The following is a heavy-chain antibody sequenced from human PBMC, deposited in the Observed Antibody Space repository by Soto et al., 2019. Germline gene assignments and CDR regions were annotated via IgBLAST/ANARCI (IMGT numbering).Heavy chain of an antibody. V-gene: IGHV1-69*02. CDR1: GGSFISYI. CDR3: ANSVVFVDHAYMDG. Sequence: QVQLVQSGAEVRKPGSSVKVSCEASGGSFISYIFTWVRQAPGQGLEWMGRSIPIQGRADYALKFQDRVNITADRSTKTFYMELRRLRPEDTALYYCANSVVFVDHAYMDGWGKGTTVTVSS. J-gene: IGHJ6*03. D-gene: IGHD2-15*01. CDR2: SIPIQGRA.